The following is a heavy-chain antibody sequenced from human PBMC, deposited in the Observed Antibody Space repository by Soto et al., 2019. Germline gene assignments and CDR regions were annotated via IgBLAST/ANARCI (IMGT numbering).Heavy chain of an antibody. CDR3: ARDYARGWCQF. CDR2: ISFDGDK. J-gene: IGHJ4*02. V-gene: IGHV3-30*03. CDR1: GFSFSNSG. Sequence: QVKLVESGGGVVQPGTSLRLSCTASGFSFSNSGIQWVRQTPGKGLEWVALISFDGDKYYVDSVKGRFTISRDNPTNTVYLQMTRLRPENTGVYYCARDYARGWCQFWGQGPLVTVSS. D-gene: IGHD2-8*02.